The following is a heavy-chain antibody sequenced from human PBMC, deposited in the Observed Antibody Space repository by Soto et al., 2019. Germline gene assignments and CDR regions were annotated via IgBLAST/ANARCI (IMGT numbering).Heavy chain of an antibody. Sequence: ETLSLTCTVSGGSISSSSYYWGWIRQPPGKGLEWIGSIYYSGSTYYNPSLKSRVTISVDTSKNQFSLKLSSVTAADTAVYYCARFHYGSGSYYNYYYYYGMDVWGQGTTVTVSS. J-gene: IGHJ6*02. V-gene: IGHV4-39*01. D-gene: IGHD3-10*01. CDR1: GGSISSSSYY. CDR2: IYYSGST. CDR3: ARFHYGSGSYYNYYYYYGMDV.